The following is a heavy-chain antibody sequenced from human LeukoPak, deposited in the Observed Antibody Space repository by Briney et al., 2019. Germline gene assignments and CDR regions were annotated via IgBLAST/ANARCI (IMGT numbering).Heavy chain of an antibody. CDR1: GGSISSGSYY. CDR2: IYTSGST. J-gene: IGHJ6*03. CDR3: ASQYYYDSSGYYRPYYYYMDV. V-gene: IGHV4-61*02. Sequence: SETLSLTCTVSGGSISSGSYYWSWIRQPAGKGLEWIGRIYTSGSTNYNPSLKSRVTMSVDTSKNQFSLKLSSVTAADTAVYYCASQYYYDSSGYYRPYYYYMDVWGKGTTVTVPS. D-gene: IGHD3-22*01.